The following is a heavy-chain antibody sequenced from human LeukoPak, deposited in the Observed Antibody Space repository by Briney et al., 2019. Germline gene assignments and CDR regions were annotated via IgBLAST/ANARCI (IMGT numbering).Heavy chain of an antibody. CDR3: ARVGLYCSGGSCLIDY. J-gene: IGHJ4*02. V-gene: IGHV1-18*01. Sequence: GASVKVSCKASGYTFTCYGISWVRQAPGQGLEWMGWISAYNGNTNYAQKLQGRVTMTTDTSTSTAYMELRSLRSDDTAVYYCARVGLYCSGGSCLIDYWGQGTLVTVSS. CDR1: GYTFTCYG. CDR2: ISAYNGNT. D-gene: IGHD2-15*01.